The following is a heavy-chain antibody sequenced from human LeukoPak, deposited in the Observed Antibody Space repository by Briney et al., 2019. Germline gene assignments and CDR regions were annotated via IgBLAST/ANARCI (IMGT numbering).Heavy chain of an antibody. CDR1: GFTFSSYA. J-gene: IGHJ4*02. CDR3: AKIRAVDSSGYYKYYFDY. CDR2: ISGSGGST. V-gene: IGHV3-23*01. Sequence: GGSLRLSCAASGFTFSSYAMSWVRQAPGKGLEWVSAISGSGGSTYYADSVKGRFTISRDNSKNTLYLQMNSLRAEDTAVYYCAKIRAVDSSGYYKYYFDYWGQGTLVTVSS. D-gene: IGHD3-22*01.